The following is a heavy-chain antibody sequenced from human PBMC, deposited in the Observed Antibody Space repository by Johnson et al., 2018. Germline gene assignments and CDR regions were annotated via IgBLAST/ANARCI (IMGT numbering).Heavy chain of an antibody. CDR3: ARDLDAYYYYGMDV. Sequence: VQLVQSGGGVVQPGRSLRLSCAASGFTFSSYAMSWVRQAPGKGLEWVSAISGSGGSTYYADSVKGRFTISRDNSKNTLYLQMNSLRAEDTAVYYCARDLDAYYYYGMDVWGQGTTVTGSS. CDR1: GFTFSSYA. J-gene: IGHJ6*02. V-gene: IGHV3-23*04. CDR2: ISGSGGST. D-gene: IGHD3-3*01.